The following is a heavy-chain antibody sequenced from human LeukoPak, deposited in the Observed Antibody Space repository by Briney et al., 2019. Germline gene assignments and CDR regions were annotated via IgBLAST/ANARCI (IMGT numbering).Heavy chain of an antibody. Sequence: GGSLRLSCAASGFTFSDYYMSWIRQAPGKGLEWVSYISSSGSTIYYADSVKGRFTISRDNAKNSLYLQMNSLRAEDTAVYYRARFEELATMKAFDIWGQGTMVTVSS. D-gene: IGHD5-24*01. CDR1: GFTFSDYY. CDR3: ARFEELATMKAFDI. V-gene: IGHV3-11*01. CDR2: ISSSGSTI. J-gene: IGHJ3*02.